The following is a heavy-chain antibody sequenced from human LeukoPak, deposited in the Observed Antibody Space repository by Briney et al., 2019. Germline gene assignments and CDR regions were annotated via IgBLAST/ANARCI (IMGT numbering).Heavy chain of an antibody. D-gene: IGHD1-26*01. CDR2: FDPEDGET. CDR1: GYTFTSYY. V-gene: IGHV1-24*01. Sequence: ASVKVSCKASGYTFTSYYMHWVRQAPGKGLEWMGGFDPEDGETIYAQKFQGRVTMTEDTSTDTAYMELSSLRAEDTAVYYCASPTSGSVDYWGQGTLVTVSS. CDR3: ASPTSGSVDY. J-gene: IGHJ4*02.